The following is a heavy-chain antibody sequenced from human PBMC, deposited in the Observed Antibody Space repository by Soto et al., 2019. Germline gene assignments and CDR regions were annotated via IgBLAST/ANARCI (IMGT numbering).Heavy chain of an antibody. Sequence: QVQLQQWGAGLLKPSETLSLTCAVYGGSISSGRYYWSWIRQPPGMGLEWIGEMSHSGGTHFNPSLQGRVTISVDKSKNQFSLKMGSVTAADPALFYCAGGGGGTGTAVVCAFDIGGPGAMVTVSS. J-gene: IGHJ3*02. CDR3: AGGGGGTGTAVVCAFDI. CDR2: MSHSGGT. V-gene: IGHV4-34*01. D-gene: IGHD1-1*01. CDR1: GGSISSGRYY.